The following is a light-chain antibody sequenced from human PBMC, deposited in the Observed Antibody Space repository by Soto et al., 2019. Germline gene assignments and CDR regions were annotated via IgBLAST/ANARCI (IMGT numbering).Light chain of an antibody. Sequence: IQITQSPSTLSSSVGDIVTITFLASQSISSWLAWYQQKPGRAPKLLIYAASSLQSGVPSRFSGSGSGTDFTLTISSLQPEDFATYYCLQDYNYPWTFGQGTKVDTK. CDR2: AAS. J-gene: IGKJ1*01. CDR1: QSISSW. V-gene: IGKV1-6*01. CDR3: LQDYNYPWT.